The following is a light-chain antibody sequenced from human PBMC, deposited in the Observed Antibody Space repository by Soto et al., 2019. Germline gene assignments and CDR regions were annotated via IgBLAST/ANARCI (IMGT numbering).Light chain of an antibody. J-gene: IGKJ1*01. V-gene: IGKV1-6*01. Sequence: AIQMTQSPSSLSASVGDRVTITFRASQAIGNDLGWYQQIPGKAPKLLIYAASRLHSGVPSKFSGSGSGSDFTLTISSLQPEDFATYYCLQNYRSPWTFGQGTKVELK. CDR1: QAIGND. CDR2: AAS. CDR3: LQNYRSPWT.